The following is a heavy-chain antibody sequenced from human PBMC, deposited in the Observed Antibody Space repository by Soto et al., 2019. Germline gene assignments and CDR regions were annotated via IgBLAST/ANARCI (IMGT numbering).Heavy chain of an antibody. J-gene: IGHJ4*02. V-gene: IGHV4-31*03. CDR2: IYYSGST. Sequence: SETPSLTCTVSGGSISSGGYYWSWIRQHPGKGLEWIGYIYYSGSTYYNPSLKSRVTISVDTSKNQFSLKLSSVTAADTAVYYCARGKRDYYDSSGYYFDYWGQGTLVTVSS. D-gene: IGHD3-22*01. CDR3: ARGKRDYYDSSGYYFDY. CDR1: GGSISSGGYY.